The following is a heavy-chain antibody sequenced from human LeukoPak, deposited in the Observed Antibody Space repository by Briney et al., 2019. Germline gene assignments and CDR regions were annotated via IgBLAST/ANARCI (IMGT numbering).Heavy chain of an antibody. D-gene: IGHD3-3*01. J-gene: IGHJ4*02. V-gene: IGHV3-30*02. Sequence: GGSLRLSRAPSGFTFNNYGMHWVRQAPGKGLEWVAFIRFDGSNKHYADSVKGRFTISRDNSKNTLYLQMNSLRAEDTAVYYCAKALYYYDFWSGPFDYWGQGTLVTVSS. CDR3: AKALYYYDFWSGPFDY. CDR1: GFTFNNYG. CDR2: IRFDGSNK.